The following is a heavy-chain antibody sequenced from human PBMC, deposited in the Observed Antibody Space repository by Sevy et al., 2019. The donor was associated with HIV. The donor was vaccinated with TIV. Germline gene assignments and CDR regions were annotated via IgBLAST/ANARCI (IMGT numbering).Heavy chain of an antibody. CDR2: IKSKTDGGTT. V-gene: IGHV3-15*01. CDR1: GFTFSNAW. CDR3: TTGRGGLLWFGELSQNYYYGMDV. D-gene: IGHD3-10*01. Sequence: GGSLRLSCAASGFTFSNAWMSWVRQAPGKGLEWVGRIKSKTDGGTTDYPAPVKGRFTISRNDSKNTLYLQMNSLKTKETAVYYCTTGRGGLLWFGELSQNYYYGMDVWGQGTTVTVSS. J-gene: IGHJ6*02.